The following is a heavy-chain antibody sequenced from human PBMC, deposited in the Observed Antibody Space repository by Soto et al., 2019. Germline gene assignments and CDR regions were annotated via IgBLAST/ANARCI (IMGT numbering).Heavy chain of an antibody. CDR2: TYYRSNWRH. Sequence: SQTLSLTCAISGDSVSSNTAAWNWIRSSPSRGLEWLGRTYYRSNWRHDYAVSVKSRITVNPDTSKNHFSLQLNSVTPDDTAVYYRARGVAGSAFELWGQGTLVTVSS. V-gene: IGHV6-1*01. J-gene: IGHJ4*02. CDR1: GDSVSSNTAA. CDR3: ARGVAGSAFEL. D-gene: IGHD6-19*01.